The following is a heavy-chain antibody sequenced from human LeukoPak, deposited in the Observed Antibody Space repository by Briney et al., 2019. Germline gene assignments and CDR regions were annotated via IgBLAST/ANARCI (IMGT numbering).Heavy chain of an antibody. V-gene: IGHV3-66*02. CDR2: IYIDGNT. CDR3: ARLPIY. J-gene: IGHJ4*02. CDR1: GVTVSSHF. Sequence: GGSLRLSCAASGVTVSSHFMTWVRRAPGKRLEWVSVIYIDGNTYYADSVKGRFTISRDASKNMLYLQMNSLTPEDTAVYYCARLPIYWGQGTLVTVSS.